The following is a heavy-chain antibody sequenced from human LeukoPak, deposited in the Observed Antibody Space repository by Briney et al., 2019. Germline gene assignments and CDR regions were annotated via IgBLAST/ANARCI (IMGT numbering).Heavy chain of an antibody. J-gene: IGHJ6*03. CDR1: GFTFSSYS. Sequence: GGSLRLSCAASGFTFSSYSMSWVRQAPGKGLEWVSAISGSGGSTYYADSVKGRFTISRDNAKNTLYLQMNSLRAEDTAVYYCAGGYSGYSYYYYMDVWGKGTTVTVSS. D-gene: IGHD5-12*01. CDR3: AGGYSGYSYYYYMDV. CDR2: ISGSGGST. V-gene: IGHV3-23*01.